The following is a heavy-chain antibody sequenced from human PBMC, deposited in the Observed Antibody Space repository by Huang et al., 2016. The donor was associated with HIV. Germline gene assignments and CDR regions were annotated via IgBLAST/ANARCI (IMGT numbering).Heavy chain of an antibody. CDR3: ARDYYDSRGYDIHAVVDY. V-gene: IGHV7-4-1*02. D-gene: IGHD3-22*01. Sequence: QVQLVQSGSELRKPGASVKVSCQASGYTFTRYAMNWVRQAPGQGLEWMGWSNTSTGNPTYAQAVTGRFVLALDTAVSTAYLQISSLEAEDTAVYYCARDYYDSRGYDIHAVVDYWGQGTLVTVSS. J-gene: IGHJ4*02. CDR1: GYTFTRYA. CDR2: SNTSTGNP.